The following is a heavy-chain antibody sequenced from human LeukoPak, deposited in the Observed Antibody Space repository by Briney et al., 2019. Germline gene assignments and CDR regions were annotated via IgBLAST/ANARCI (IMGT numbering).Heavy chain of an antibody. V-gene: IGHV1-18*01. D-gene: IGHD2-8*01. J-gene: IGHJ5*02. Sequence: GASVKVSCKTSGYPFASSGLNWVRQAPGHGLEWMGWISAYNDKTNNAQKFQGRVSMTTDTSTNTAYLELRSLRSDDTAVYYCARGHPHLVSFDPWGQGTLVTVSS. CDR1: GYPFASSG. CDR3: ARGHPHLVSFDP. CDR2: ISAYNDKT.